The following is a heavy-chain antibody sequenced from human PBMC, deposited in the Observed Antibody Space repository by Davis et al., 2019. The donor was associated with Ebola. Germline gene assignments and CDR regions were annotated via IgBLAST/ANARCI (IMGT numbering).Heavy chain of an antibody. CDR1: GGSFSGYY. CDR3: ARDPITGTTGYYYYYGMDV. Sequence: MPSETLSLTCAVYGGSFSGYYWSWIRQPPGKGLEWIGEINHSGSTNYNPSLKSRVTISVDTSKNQFSLKLSSVTAADTAVYYCARDPITGTTGYYYYYGMDVWGQGTLVTVSS. J-gene: IGHJ6*02. D-gene: IGHD1-20*01. CDR2: INHSGST. V-gene: IGHV4-34*01.